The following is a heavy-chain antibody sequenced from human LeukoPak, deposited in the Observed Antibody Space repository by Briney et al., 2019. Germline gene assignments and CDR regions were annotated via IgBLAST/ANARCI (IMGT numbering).Heavy chain of an antibody. Sequence: PGGSLRLSCTASRFTFSNHAMSWVRQAQGKGLEWVSALSGSGGSTYYADSVKGRFTISRDNSKNTLYLQMNSLRAEDTAKYYCAKVASLCTSTSCVRGGFDYWGQGTLVTVSS. CDR3: AKVASLCTSTSCVRGGFDY. V-gene: IGHV3-23*01. CDR2: LSGSGGST. CDR1: RFTFSNHA. J-gene: IGHJ4*02. D-gene: IGHD2-2*01.